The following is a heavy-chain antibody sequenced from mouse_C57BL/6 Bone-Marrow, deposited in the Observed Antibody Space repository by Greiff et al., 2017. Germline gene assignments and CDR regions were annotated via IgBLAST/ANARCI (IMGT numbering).Heavy chain of an antibody. D-gene: IGHD1-1*01. J-gene: IGHJ1*01. V-gene: IGHV7-1*02. CDR3: ARDYYGSSYWYFDV. CDR1: GFTFSDFY. Sequence: EVKLVKSGGGLVQPGGSLRLSCATSGFTFSDFYMEWVRQPPGKRLEWLAASRNKANDYTTEYIASVKGRFIVSRDTSQSILYLQMNALRAEDTAIYYCARDYYGSSYWYFDVWGAGTTVTVSS. CDR2: SRNKANDYTT.